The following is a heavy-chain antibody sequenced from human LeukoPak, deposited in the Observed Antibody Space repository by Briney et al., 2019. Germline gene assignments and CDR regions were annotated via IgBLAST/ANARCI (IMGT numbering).Heavy chain of an antibody. CDR2: ISGSGGST. J-gene: IGHJ4*02. V-gene: IGHV3-23*01. Sequence: GGSLRLSCAASGSTFSSYAMSWVRQAPGKGLEWVSAISGSGGSTYYADSVKGRFTISRDNSKNTLYLQMNSLRAEDTAVYYCAKDSTYYDILTGYSPFDYWGQGTLVTVSS. D-gene: IGHD3-9*01. CDR3: AKDSTYYDILTGYSPFDY. CDR1: GSTFSSYA.